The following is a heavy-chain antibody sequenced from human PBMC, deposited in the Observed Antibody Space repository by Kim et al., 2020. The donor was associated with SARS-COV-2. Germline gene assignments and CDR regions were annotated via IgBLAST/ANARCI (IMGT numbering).Heavy chain of an antibody. V-gene: IGHV4-31*03. CDR1: GDSISSGGYY. Sequence: SETLSLTCTVSGDSISSGGYYWSWIRQHPGKGLEWIGYIYYSGSTYYNPSLKSRVTISVDTSKNQFSLKLSSVTAADTAVYYCARSPQSWVVVTHFDYWGQGTLVTVSS. D-gene: IGHD3-22*01. CDR2: IYYSGST. CDR3: ARSPQSWVVVTHFDY. J-gene: IGHJ4*02.